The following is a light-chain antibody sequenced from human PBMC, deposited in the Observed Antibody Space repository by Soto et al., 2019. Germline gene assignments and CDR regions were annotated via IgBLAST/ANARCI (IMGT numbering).Light chain of an antibody. V-gene: IGKV1D-16*01. CDR2: AAS. Sequence: DIQMTQSPYSLSASVGDRITITCRASQDINSWLVWYQQKPEKAPKSLIYAASSLQRGVPSRFSGSGSGTDCTLTISNRQPEDCGTYFFQQYHRYPLTFGGGTRVEIK. CDR3: QQYHRYPLT. J-gene: IGKJ4*01. CDR1: QDINSW.